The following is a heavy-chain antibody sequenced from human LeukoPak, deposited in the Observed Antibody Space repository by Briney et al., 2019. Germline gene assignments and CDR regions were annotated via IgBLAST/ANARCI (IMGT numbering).Heavy chain of an antibody. Sequence: PGGSLRLSCAASGFTFSSYEMNWVRQAPGKGLEWVSYISSSGSTIYYADSVKGRFTISRDNAKNSLYLQMNSLRAEDTAVYYCARREALWFGERDWGQGTLVTVSS. CDR1: GFTFSSYE. V-gene: IGHV3-48*03. J-gene: IGHJ4*02. CDR2: ISSSGSTI. CDR3: ARREALWFGERD. D-gene: IGHD3-10*01.